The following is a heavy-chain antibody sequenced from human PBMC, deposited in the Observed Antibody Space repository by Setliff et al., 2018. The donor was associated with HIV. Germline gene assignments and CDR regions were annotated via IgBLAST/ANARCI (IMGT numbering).Heavy chain of an antibody. J-gene: IGHJ6*03. Sequence: SETLSLTCTVSGGSISSGGYYWSWIRQPAGKGLEWMGHIYTSGSTNYNPSLKSRVTISIDTSKNQFSLKLRSVTAADTAVYYCARDRGGAAAGGYYYMDVWGKGTTVTVSS. CDR2: IYTSGST. CDR1: GGSISSGGYY. D-gene: IGHD6-13*01. CDR3: ARDRGGAAAGGYYYMDV. V-gene: IGHV4-61*09.